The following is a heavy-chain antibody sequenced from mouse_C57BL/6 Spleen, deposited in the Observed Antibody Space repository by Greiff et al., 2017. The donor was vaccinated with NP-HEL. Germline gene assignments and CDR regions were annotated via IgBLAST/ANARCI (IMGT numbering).Heavy chain of an antibody. V-gene: IGHV1-81*01. D-gene: IGHD4-1*01. CDR1: GYTFTSYG. J-gene: IGHJ2*01. Sequence: QVQLKQSGAELARPGASVKLSCKASGYTFTSYGISWVKQRTGQGLEWIGEIYPRSGNTYYNEKFKGKATLTADKSSSTAYMELRSLTSEDSAVYFCARYVTGTRYFDYWGQGTTLTVSS. CDR2: IYPRSGNT. CDR3: ARYVTGTRYFDY.